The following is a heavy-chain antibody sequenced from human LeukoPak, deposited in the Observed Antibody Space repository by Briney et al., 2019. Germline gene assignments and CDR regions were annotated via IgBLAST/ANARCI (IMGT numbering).Heavy chain of an antibody. J-gene: IGHJ6*02. V-gene: IGHV3-66*01. CDR1: GFTVSSNY. Sequence: GGSLRLSCAASGFTVSSNYMSWVRQAPGKGLEWVSVIYSGGSTYYADSVKGRFTISRDNSKNTLYLQMNSLRAEDTAVYYCAREDSSGWYIPSYYYYGMDVWGQGTTVTVSS. D-gene: IGHD6-19*01. CDR2: IYSGGST. CDR3: AREDSSGWYIPSYYYYGMDV.